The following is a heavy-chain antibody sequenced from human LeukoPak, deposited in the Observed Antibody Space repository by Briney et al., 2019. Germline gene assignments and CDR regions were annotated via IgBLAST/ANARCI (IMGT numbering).Heavy chain of an antibody. CDR2: IHRSGSP. D-gene: IGHD3-10*01. CDR1: LDSTTSNF. V-gene: IGHV4-4*08. Sequence: SETLSLTCTVSLDSTTSNFWSWVRQPPGKGLEWIGEIHRSGSPNYNPSLQSRVTISIDRSRNQIVLELSSVTAADTAVYYCARDQRYYYGSGSYSYFDYWGQGTLVTVSS. J-gene: IGHJ4*02. CDR3: ARDQRYYYGSGSYSYFDY.